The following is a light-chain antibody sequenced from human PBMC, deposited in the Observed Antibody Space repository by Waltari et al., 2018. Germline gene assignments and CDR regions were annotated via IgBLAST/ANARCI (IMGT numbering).Light chain of an antibody. CDR1: SSTIGAGYD. J-gene: IGLJ3*02. CDR2: GNN. Sequence: QSVLTPPPSVSGAPGQRVTISCPGSSSTIGAGYDVHWYQQLPGTVPKLLIDGNNNRPSGVPDRFSGSKSGTSASLAITGLQAEDEGDYYCQSYDRSLSGWVFGGGTKLTVL. CDR3: QSYDRSLSGWV. V-gene: IGLV1-40*01.